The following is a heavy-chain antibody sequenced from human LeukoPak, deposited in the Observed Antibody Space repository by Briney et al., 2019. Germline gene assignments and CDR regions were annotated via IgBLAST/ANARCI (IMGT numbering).Heavy chain of an antibody. CDR3: AREGFDSYGTTKDAFDV. CDR2: ITYDGYYK. CDR1: GFSFTSYG. Sequence: PGTSLRLSCAASGFSFTSYGMHWVRQAPGKGLEWVALITYDGYYKYYSDSVKGRFTISSDTSKNTLYLQMNSLRAEDTAVYYCAREGFDSYGTTKDAFDVWGQGTMVTVSS. J-gene: IGHJ3*01. V-gene: IGHV3-30*03. D-gene: IGHD5-18*01.